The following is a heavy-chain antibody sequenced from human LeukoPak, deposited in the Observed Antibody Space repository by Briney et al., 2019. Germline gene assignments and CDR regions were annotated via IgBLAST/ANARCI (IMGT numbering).Heavy chain of an antibody. CDR2: ISWNSGSI. CDR3: AKDMSPYSSGWYQG. Sequence: PGGSLRLSCAASGFTFDDYAMHWVRQAPRKGLEWVSGISWNSGSIGYADSVKGRFTISRDNAKNSLYLQMNSLRAEDTALYYCAKDMSPYSSGWYQGWGQGTLVTVSS. J-gene: IGHJ4*02. D-gene: IGHD6-19*01. V-gene: IGHV3-9*01. CDR1: GFTFDDYA.